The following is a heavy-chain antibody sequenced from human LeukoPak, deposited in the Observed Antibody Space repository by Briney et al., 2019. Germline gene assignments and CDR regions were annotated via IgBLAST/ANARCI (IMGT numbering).Heavy chain of an antibody. V-gene: IGHV3-30*02. D-gene: IGHD2-2*01. CDR3: AREYCSSTSCLLDF. CDR1: GFIFSTYG. J-gene: IGHJ4*02. Sequence: GGSLRLSCAASGFIFSTYGMHWVRQAPGKGLEWVAFIRYDGSNKYYADSVKGRFTISRDNSKNTLYLQMNSLTAEDTAVYYCAREYCSSTSCLLDFWGQGTLVTVSS. CDR2: IRYDGSNK.